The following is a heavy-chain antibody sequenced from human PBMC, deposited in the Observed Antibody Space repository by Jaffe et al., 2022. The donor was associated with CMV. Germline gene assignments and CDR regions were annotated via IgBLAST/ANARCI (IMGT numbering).Heavy chain of an antibody. V-gene: IGHV1-46*01. J-gene: IGHJ4*02. D-gene: IGHD6-19*01. Sequence: QVQLVQSGAEVKKPGASVKVSCKASGYTFTSYYMHWVRQAPGQGLEWMGIINPSGGSTSYAQKFQGRVTMTRDTSTSTVYMELSSLRSEDTAVYYCARDLRDTGYSSGWYRGTYFDYWGQGTLVTVSS. CDR1: GYTFTSYY. CDR3: ARDLRDTGYSSGWYRGTYFDY. CDR2: INPSGGST.